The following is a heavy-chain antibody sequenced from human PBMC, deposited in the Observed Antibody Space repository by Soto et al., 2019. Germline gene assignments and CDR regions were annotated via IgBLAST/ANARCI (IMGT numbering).Heavy chain of an antibody. CDR2: IWYDGSNK. V-gene: IGHV3-33*01. J-gene: IGHJ4*02. CDR3: ARKSMIGTRPFDY. CDR1: GFTFSSYG. D-gene: IGHD3-22*01. Sequence: VQLVESEGGVVQPGRSLRLSCAASGFTFSSYGMHWVRQAPGKGLEWVAVIWYDGSNKYYADSVKGRFTISRDNSKNTLYLQMNTLRAEDTAVYYCARKSMIGTRPFDYWGQGTLVTVSS.